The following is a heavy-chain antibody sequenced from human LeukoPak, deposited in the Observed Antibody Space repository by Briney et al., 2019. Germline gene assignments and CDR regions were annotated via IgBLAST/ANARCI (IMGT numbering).Heavy chain of an antibody. CDR1: GGSISSYY. V-gene: IGHV4-59*01. CDR3: ARDLVTVTKGFDI. J-gene: IGHJ3*02. CDR2: ISYIGST. Sequence: SETLSLTCTVSGGSISSYYWSWIRQPPGKGLEWIGYISYIGSTNYNPSLKSRVTISIDTSKNQFSLKLSSVTAADTAVYYCARDLVTVTKGFDIWGQGTMVGVSS. D-gene: IGHD4-17*01.